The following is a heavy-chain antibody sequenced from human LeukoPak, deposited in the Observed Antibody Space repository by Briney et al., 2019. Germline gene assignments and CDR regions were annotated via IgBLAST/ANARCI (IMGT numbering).Heavy chain of an antibody. D-gene: IGHD3-22*01. V-gene: IGHV1-8*03. CDR1: GSTFTSYD. CDR3: ARAVGGTMIVVVTPLLDYYYMDV. CDR2: MNPNSGNT. Sequence: ASVKVSCKASGSTFTSYDINWVRQATGPGLEWMGWMNPNSGNTGYAQKFQGRVTITRNTSISTAYMELSSLRSEDTAVYYCARAVGGTMIVVVTPLLDYYYMDVWGKGTTVTVSS. J-gene: IGHJ6*03.